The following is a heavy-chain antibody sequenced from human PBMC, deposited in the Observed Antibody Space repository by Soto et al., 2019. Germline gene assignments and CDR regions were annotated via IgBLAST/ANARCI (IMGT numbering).Heavy chain of an antibody. Sequence: PGGSLRLPCAASGFTFSGSAMHWVRQASGKGLEWVGRIRSKANSYATAYAASVKGRFTISRDDSKNTAYLQMNSLKTEDTAAYYCTSLANGSPLTSKSDRYYYYGMDVWGQGTTVTVSS. V-gene: IGHV3-73*01. CDR2: IRSKANSYAT. D-gene: IGHD2-8*01. J-gene: IGHJ6*02. CDR1: GFTFSGSA. CDR3: TSLANGSPLTSKSDRYYYYGMDV.